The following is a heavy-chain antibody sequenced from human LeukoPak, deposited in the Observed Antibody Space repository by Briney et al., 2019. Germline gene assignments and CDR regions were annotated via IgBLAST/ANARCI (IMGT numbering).Heavy chain of an antibody. CDR1: GFTVSSNY. D-gene: IGHD3-10*01. CDR2: IYNGGST. J-gene: IGHJ6*02. Sequence: GGSLRLSCAASGFTVSSNYMSWVRQAPGKGLEWISLIYNGGSTFYADSVKGRFTISRDNAKNSLYLQMNSLRAEDTAVYYCARGVVRGPHDYGMDVWGQGTTVTVSS. CDR3: ARGVVRGPHDYGMDV. V-gene: IGHV3-66*01.